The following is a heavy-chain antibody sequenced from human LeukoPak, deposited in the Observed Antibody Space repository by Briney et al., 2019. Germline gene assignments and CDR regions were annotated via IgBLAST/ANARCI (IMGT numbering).Heavy chain of an antibody. J-gene: IGHJ5*02. D-gene: IGHD2-15*01. V-gene: IGHV4-59*08. CDR2: IYYSGST. Sequence: SSETLSLTCTVSGGSISSYYWSWIRQPPGKGLEWIGYIYYSGSTNYNPSLKSRATISIDTSKNQFSLKLSSVTAADTAVYYCAKAAGFQGGFFDPWGQGTLVTVSS. CDR1: GGSISSYY. CDR3: AKAAGFQGGFFDP.